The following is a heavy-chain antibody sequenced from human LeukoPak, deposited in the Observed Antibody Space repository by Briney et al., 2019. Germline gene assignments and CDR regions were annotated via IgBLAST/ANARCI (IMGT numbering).Heavy chain of an antibody. CDR3: ARNSSGNYFDY. Sequence: SETLSLTCAVSGNSISNTYYWGWIRQPPGKELEWIGSIYNSGSTHYNPSLKSRVTISVDTSKNQFSLKLSSMTAADTAVYYCARNSSGNYFDYWGQGTLVTVSS. CDR1: GNSISNTYY. CDR2: IYNSGST. D-gene: IGHD1-26*01. J-gene: IGHJ4*02. V-gene: IGHV4-38-2*01.